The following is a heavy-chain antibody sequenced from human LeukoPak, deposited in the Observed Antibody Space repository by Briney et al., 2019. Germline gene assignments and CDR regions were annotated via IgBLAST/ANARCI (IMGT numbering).Heavy chain of an antibody. CDR1: GFTFSNAW. J-gene: IGHJ4*02. CDR2: IKSKTDGGTT. CDR3: ATPSMTRTYRRDY. V-gene: IGHV3-15*01. Sequence: GGSLRLFCAASGFTFSNAWMSWVRQAPGKGLEWVGSIKSKTDGGTTDYAAPVKGRFTISRDDSKDTLYLQMNSLKTEDTAVYYCATPSMTRTYRRDYWGQGTLVTVSS. D-gene: IGHD1-14*01.